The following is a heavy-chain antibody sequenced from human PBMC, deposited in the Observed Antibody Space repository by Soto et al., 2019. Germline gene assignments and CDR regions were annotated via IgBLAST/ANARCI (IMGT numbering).Heavy chain of an antibody. V-gene: IGHV3-73*01. J-gene: IGHJ6*02. Sequence: LKLSCAASGFTFSAYAIHWVRQASGKGLEWVARVKNKANNYATGTAASLKGRFIVSRDDSKNTAYLQMNSLEPEDTAVYYCTNFYEGEYYHYGTDICGQGTTVPVS. D-gene: IGHD5-12*01. CDR1: GFTFSAYA. CDR3: TNFYEGEYYHYGTDI. CDR2: VKNKANNYAT.